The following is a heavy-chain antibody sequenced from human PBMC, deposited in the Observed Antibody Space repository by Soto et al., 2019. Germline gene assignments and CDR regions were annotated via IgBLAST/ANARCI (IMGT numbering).Heavy chain of an antibody. CDR1: GYTFTSYA. V-gene: IGHV1-3*01. J-gene: IGHJ5*02. Sequence: SVKVSCKASGYTFTSYAMHWVRQAPGQRLEWMGWINAGNGNTKYSQKFQGRVTITRDTSASTAYMELSSLRSEDTAVYYCARGVAGPLHWFDPWGQGTLVTVSS. D-gene: IGHD6-19*01. CDR2: INAGNGNT. CDR3: ARGVAGPLHWFDP.